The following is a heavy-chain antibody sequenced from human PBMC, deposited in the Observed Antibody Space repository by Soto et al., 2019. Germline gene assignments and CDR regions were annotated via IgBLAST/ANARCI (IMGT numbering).Heavy chain of an antibody. D-gene: IGHD2-15*01. CDR1: GGSISSSSCY. CDR3: ARRSCPGGSCSFDY. V-gene: IGHV4-39*02. CDR2: IYYSGNT. J-gene: IGHJ4*02. Sequence: QLQLEESGPGLVKPSETLSLTCTVSGGSISSSSCYWGWIRQPPGKGLEWIGNIYYSGNTYYNASFKSRVTISVDTSKSHCSLKLSSVTAADTAVYDCARRSCPGGSCSFDYWGQGTLVTVSS.